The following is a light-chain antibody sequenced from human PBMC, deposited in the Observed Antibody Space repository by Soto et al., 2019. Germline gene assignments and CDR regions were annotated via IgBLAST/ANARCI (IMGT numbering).Light chain of an antibody. V-gene: IGKV3-20*01. J-gene: IGKJ1*01. CDR3: QQYGSSPHVT. CDR2: GAS. CDR1: QSVSSSY. Sequence: EIVLTQSPGTLSLSPGERATLSCRASQSVSSSYLAWYQQKPGQAPRLLIYGASSRATGIPDRFSGSGSGTDFTLTISRLEPEDFAVYYWQQYGSSPHVTFGQGTKVEIK.